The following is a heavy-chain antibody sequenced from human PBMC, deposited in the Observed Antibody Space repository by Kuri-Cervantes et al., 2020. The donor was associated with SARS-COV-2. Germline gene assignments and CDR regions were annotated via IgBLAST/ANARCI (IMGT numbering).Heavy chain of an antibody. J-gene: IGHJ5*02. CDR1: GYTLTELS. Sequence: ASVKVSCKVSGYTLTELSMHWVRQAPGQGLEWMGWINPNSGGTNYAQKFQGRVTMTRDTSISTAYMELSRLRSDDTAVYYCARDGSSSWFNWFDPWGQGTLVTVSS. CDR2: INPNSGGT. V-gene: IGHV1-2*02. CDR3: ARDGSSSWFNWFDP. D-gene: IGHD6-13*01.